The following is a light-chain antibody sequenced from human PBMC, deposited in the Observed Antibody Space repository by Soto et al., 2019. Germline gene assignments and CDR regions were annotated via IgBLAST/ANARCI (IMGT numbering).Light chain of an antibody. CDR1: QSVSSN. CDR2: DAS. Sequence: EIVLTQSPATLSSSPGERATLSCRASQSVSSNLAWYQQKPGQAPRLLIYDASTRATGIPARFSGSGSGTEFTLTISSLQSEDFAVYYCQQRCNWPPVTFGGGTKWIS. CDR3: QQRCNWPPVT. V-gene: IGKV3-11*01. J-gene: IGKJ4*01.